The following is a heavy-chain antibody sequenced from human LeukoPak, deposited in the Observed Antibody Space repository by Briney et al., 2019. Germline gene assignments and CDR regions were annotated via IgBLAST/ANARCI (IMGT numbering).Heavy chain of an antibody. CDR1: GYTFTSYG. CDR2: ISAYNGNT. D-gene: IGHD3-22*01. Sequence: ASVKVSCKASGYTFTSYGISWVRQAPGQGLEWMGWISAYNGNTNYAQKLQGRVTMTTDTSTSTAYMELRSLRSDDTAVYYCARVDSSGYYLNPYFDYWGQGTLVTVSS. CDR3: ARVDSSGYYLNPYFDY. J-gene: IGHJ4*02. V-gene: IGHV1-18*01.